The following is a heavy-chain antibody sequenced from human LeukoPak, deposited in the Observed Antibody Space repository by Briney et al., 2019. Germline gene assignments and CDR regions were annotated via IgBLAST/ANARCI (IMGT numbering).Heavy chain of an antibody. CDR3: ARVYDFWSGPREYAY. Sequence: SETLSLTCAVYGASFSGYYWSWIRQPPGKGLEWIGEIDHSGSTNYNPSLKSRLTMSVDTSKNQFSLKLSSVTAADTAVYYCARVYDFWSGPREYAYWGQGTLVTVSS. J-gene: IGHJ4*02. CDR1: GASFSGYY. D-gene: IGHD3-3*01. V-gene: IGHV4-34*01. CDR2: IDHSGST.